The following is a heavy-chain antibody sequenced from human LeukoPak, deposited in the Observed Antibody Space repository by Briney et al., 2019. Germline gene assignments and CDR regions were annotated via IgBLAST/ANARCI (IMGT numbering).Heavy chain of an antibody. V-gene: IGHV4-59*08. Sequence: LEALSLTCTVSGRSFSGYHWSWIRQPPGKGLEWIGFINHDGSASYNPSLNSRVTISLDTSRNQFSLILSSVTAADTAVYFCATYGGGQGGRGYWGQGTLVTVFS. CDR1: GRSFSGYH. CDR2: INHDGSA. CDR3: ATYGGGQGGRGY. J-gene: IGHJ4*02. D-gene: IGHD2-15*01.